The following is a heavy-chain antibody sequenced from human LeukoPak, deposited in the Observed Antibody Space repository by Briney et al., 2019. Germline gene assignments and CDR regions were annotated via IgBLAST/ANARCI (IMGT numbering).Heavy chain of an antibody. V-gene: IGHV3-33*08. J-gene: IGHJ4*02. CDR1: GFTFSSYG. CDR2: IWYDGSTK. CDR3: ARAGQDTAMVDY. Sequence: GRSLRLSCAASGFTFSSYGMHWVRQAPGKGLEWVAVIWYDGSTKYYADSVKGRFTISRDNSKNTLYLQMNSLRAEDTAVYYCARAGQDTAMVDYWGQGTLVTVSS. D-gene: IGHD5-18*01.